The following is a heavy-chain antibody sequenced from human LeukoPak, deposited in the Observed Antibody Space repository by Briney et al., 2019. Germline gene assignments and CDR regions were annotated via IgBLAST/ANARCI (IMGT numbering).Heavy chain of an antibody. D-gene: IGHD6-13*01. CDR3: ARGRQSSSWTQRGYFQY. CDR2: MNPNSGNT. V-gene: IGHV1-8*03. CDR1: GYTFTSYD. J-gene: IGHJ1*01. Sequence: ASVKVSCKASGYTFTSYDINWVRQATGQGLEWMGWMNPNSGNTGYAQKFQGRVTITRNTSISTAYMELSSLRSEDTAVYYCARGRQSSSWTQRGYFQYWGQGTLVTVSS.